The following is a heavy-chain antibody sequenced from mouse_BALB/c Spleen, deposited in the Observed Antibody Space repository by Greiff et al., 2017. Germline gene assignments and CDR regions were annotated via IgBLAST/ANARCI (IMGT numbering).Heavy chain of an antibody. Sequence: QVQLQQPGAELVKPGASVKMSCKASGYTFTSYNMHWVKQTPGQGLEWIGAIYPGNGDTSYNQKFKGKATLTADKSSSTAYMQLSSLTSEDSAVYYCARGYPSYAMDYWGQGTSVTVSS. D-gene: IGHD1-2*01. J-gene: IGHJ4*01. CDR1: GYTFTSYN. CDR2: IYPGNGDT. V-gene: IGHV1-12*01. CDR3: ARGYPSYAMDY.